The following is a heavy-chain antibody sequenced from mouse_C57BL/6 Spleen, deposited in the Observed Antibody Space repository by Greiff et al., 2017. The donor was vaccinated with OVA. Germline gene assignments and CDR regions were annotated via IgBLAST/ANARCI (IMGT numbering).Heavy chain of an antibody. D-gene: IGHD2-5*01. CDR2: INPNNGGT. V-gene: IGHV1-22*01. CDR3: ARSNYGYFDV. J-gene: IGHJ1*03. Sequence: EVKLVESGPELVKPGASVKMSCKASGYTFTDYNMHWVKQSHGKSLEWIGYINPNNGGTSYNQKFKGKATLTVNKSSSTAYMELRSLTSEDSAVYYCARSNYGYFDVWGTGTTVTVSS. CDR1: GYTFTDYN.